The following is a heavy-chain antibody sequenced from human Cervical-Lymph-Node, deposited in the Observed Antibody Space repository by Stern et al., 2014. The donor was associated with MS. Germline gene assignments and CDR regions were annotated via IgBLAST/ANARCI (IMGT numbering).Heavy chain of an antibody. CDR3: AIDQGGVAAY. CDR1: GGTFSLST. V-gene: IGHV1-69*01. Sequence: VQLVESGAEVKKPGSSVKGSCKASGGTFSLSTISWIRQAPGQVLEWMGGITPMFGTTNYAQKFQGRVTTTTDESTSTAYMEMSSLRSEDTAVYFCAIDQGGVAAYWGQGTLVIVSP. CDR2: ITPMFGTT. D-gene: IGHD6-13*01. J-gene: IGHJ4*02.